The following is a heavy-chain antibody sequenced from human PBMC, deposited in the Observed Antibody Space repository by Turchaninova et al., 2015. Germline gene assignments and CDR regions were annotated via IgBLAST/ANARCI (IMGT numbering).Heavy chain of an antibody. CDR1: GGSTRRSSYY. D-gene: IGHD3-3*01. V-gene: IGHV4-39*01. CDR3: AVAGQTYDFWSGLVGGFDY. CDR2: LYSSGYT. Sequence: QLQLQEAGPGLVKPSETLSTTSPAPGGSTRRSSYYCGGIRQPPGKGREWIWSLYSSGYTYSNPSLKSRFTISVDTSKKQFSLKLSSVTAADTAVYYCAVAGQTYDFWSGLVGGFDYWGQGTLVTVSS. J-gene: IGHJ4*02.